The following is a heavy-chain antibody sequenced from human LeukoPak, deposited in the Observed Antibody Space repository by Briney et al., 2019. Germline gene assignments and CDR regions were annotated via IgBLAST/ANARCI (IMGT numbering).Heavy chain of an antibody. CDR1: GFTFSSYG. D-gene: IGHD5-24*01. CDR3: VKGSRDGYDDY. V-gene: IGHV3-30*18. J-gene: IGHJ4*02. CDR2: ISYDGSNK. Sequence: GGSLRLSCAASGFTFSSYGMHWVRQAPGKGLEWVAVISYDGSNKYYADSVKGRFTISRDNSKNTLYLQMNSLRAEDTAVYYCVKGSRDGYDDYWGQGTLATVSS.